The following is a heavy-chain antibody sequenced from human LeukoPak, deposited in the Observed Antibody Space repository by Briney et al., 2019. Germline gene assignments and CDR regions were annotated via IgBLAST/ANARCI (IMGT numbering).Heavy chain of an antibody. D-gene: IGHD1-26*01. Sequence: GGSLRLSCAASGFTFGSYAMHWVRQAPGKGLEWVAVISYDGSNKYYADSVKGRFTISRDNSKNTLYLQMNSLRAEDTAVYYCARDPALKWELPDYWGQGTLVTVSS. CDR1: GFTFGSYA. V-gene: IGHV3-30-3*01. J-gene: IGHJ4*02. CDR3: ARDPALKWELPDY. CDR2: ISYDGSNK.